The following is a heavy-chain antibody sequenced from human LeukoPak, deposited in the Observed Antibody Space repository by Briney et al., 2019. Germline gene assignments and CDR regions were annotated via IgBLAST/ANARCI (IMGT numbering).Heavy chain of an antibody. CDR2: ISYDGSNI. J-gene: IGHJ5*01. Sequence: GGSLRLSCAASGFTFSSYGLHWVRQAPGKGLEWVAVISYDGSNIYYADSVKGRFTISRDNSKNPLFLQMNSLRAEDTAVYYCANGSGYSYGPADSWGQGTLVTVSS. CDR1: GFTFSSYG. CDR3: ANGSGYSYGPADS. D-gene: IGHD5-18*01. V-gene: IGHV3-30*18.